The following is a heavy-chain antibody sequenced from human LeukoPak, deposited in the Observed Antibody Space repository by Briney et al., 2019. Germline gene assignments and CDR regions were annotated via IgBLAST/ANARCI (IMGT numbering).Heavy chain of an antibody. Sequence: ASVKVSCKVSGYTLTELSMHWVRQAPGKGLEWMGGFDPEDGETIYAQKFQGRVTMTEDTSTDTAYMELSGLRSEDTAVYYCATAFVTYDFWSGYYRDYWGQGTLVTVSS. CDR2: FDPEDGET. CDR1: GYTLTELS. D-gene: IGHD3-3*01. J-gene: IGHJ4*02. CDR3: ATAFVTYDFWSGYYRDY. V-gene: IGHV1-24*01.